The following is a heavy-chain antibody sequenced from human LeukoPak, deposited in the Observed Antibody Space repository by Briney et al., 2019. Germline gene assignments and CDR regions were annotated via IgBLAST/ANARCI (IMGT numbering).Heavy chain of an antibody. CDR2: IYTSGST. CDR3: ARVGRQWLRLRYYYYYMDV. Sequence: SETLSLTCTVSGGSISSYYWSWIRQPAGKGLEWIGRIYTSGSTNYNPTLKSRVTMSVDTSKNQFSLKLSSVTAADTAMYYCARVGRQWLRLRYYYYYMDVWGKGTTVTISS. CDR1: GGSISSYY. J-gene: IGHJ6*03. D-gene: IGHD5-12*01. V-gene: IGHV4-4*07.